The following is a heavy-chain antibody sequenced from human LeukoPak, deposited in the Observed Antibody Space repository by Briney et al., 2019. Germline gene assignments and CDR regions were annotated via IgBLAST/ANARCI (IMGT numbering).Heavy chain of an antibody. CDR3: ARESLYFGLDY. J-gene: IGHJ4*02. V-gene: IGHV4-34*01. Sequence: SETLSLTCAVYGGSFSGYYWSWIRQPPGKGLEWIGEINHSGSTNYNPSLKSRLTVSVDTSKNQFSLKLSSVTAADTAVYYCARESLYFGLDYWGQGTLVTVSA. D-gene: IGHD3/OR15-3a*01. CDR1: GGSFSGYY. CDR2: INHSGST.